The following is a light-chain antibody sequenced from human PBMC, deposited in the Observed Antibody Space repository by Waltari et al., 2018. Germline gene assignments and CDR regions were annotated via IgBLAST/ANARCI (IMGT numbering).Light chain of an antibody. CDR3: QQYQHYPLT. Sequence: DIHMTQSPSTMSASVGDRVPITCRASQSINNWLAWYQQKPGKAPKVLIYKASSLESGVPSRFSGSVSGTEFTLTISSLQPDDFATYYCQQYQHYPLTFGQGTKVEIK. CDR1: QSINNW. V-gene: IGKV1-5*03. J-gene: IGKJ1*01. CDR2: KAS.